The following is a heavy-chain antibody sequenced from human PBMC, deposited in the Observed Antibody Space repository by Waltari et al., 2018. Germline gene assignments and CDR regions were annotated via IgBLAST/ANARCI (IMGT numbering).Heavy chain of an antibody. J-gene: IGHJ4*02. Sequence: QLQLQESGPGLVKPSETLSLTCTVSGGSISSSSYYWGWIRQPPGKGLEWIGSIYYSGSTHYNPSLKSRVTIPVDTSKNQFSLKLSSVTAADTAVYYCARSTKGITFGGVIVIPEIDYWGQGTLVTVSS. CDR3: ARSTKGITFGGVIVIPEIDY. V-gene: IGHV4-39*01. CDR1: GGSISSSSYY. D-gene: IGHD3-16*02. CDR2: IYYSGST.